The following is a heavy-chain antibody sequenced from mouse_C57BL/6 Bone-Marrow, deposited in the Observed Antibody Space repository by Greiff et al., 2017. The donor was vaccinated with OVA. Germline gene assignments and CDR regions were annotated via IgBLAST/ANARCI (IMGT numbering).Heavy chain of an antibody. CDR2: IDPSDSYT. D-gene: IGHD1-1*01. CDR1: GYTFTSYW. V-gene: IGHV1-50*01. J-gene: IGHJ3*01. Sequence: QVQLQQPGAELVKPGASVKLSCKASGYTFTSYWMQWVKQRPGQGLEWIGEIDPSDSYTNYNQKFKGKATLTVDTSSSTAYMQLSSLTSEDSAVDYCARGAITTVGGAEWGQGTLVTVSA. CDR3: ARGAITTVGGAE.